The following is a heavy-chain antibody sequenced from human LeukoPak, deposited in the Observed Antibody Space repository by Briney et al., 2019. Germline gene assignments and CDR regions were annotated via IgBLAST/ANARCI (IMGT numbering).Heavy chain of an antibody. Sequence: SETLSLTCSVSGDSISSYYWSWIRQPPGKGLEWIGYISPTGGTNYNPSLTSRVTVSVDTSKILFSLKLDPVTAADTAVYFCARRSVTRWYYSDWGQGTLVTVSS. CDR2: ISPTGGT. CDR1: GDSISSYY. V-gene: IGHV4-4*09. J-gene: IGHJ4*02. CDR3: ARRSVTRWYYSD. D-gene: IGHD3-10*01.